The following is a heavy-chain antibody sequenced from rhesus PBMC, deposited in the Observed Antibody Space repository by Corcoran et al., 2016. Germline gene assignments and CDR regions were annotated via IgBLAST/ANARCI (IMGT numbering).Heavy chain of an antibody. CDR2: IMIPGKTR. Sequence: EVQLVESGGGLVHPGGSLSLSCAASEFTFSSDDMRWGRQAPGKGLDGWYYIMIPGKTRYYADSVKHRFTISSDNAKNSLSLLMSSRRAEDTAVYYCTGGPAGSSYFDFEFWGQGALVTVSS. CDR3: TGGPAGSSYFDFEF. J-gene: IGHJ1*01. CDR1: EFTFSSDD. D-gene: IGHD4-29*01. V-gene: IGHV3-136*01.